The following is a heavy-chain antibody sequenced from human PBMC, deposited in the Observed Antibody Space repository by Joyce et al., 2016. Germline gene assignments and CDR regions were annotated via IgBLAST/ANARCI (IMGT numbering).Heavy chain of an antibody. CDR1: GGDFSNYT. Sequence: QVLLVQSGAAVKRPGSSLRVSCKSSGGDFSNYTVNCVRQAPEQRLEWMGGIIPCFCAAKYAEDFQGRVTVTDDQSTRTAYLELSSLTAADTSGYYCARGGTSSEPCSIFTLVVWGPGTTVIVSS. D-gene: IGHD1-14*01. CDR3: ARGGTSSEPCSIFTLVV. CDR2: IIPCFCAA. V-gene: IGHV1-69*12. J-gene: IGHJ6*02.